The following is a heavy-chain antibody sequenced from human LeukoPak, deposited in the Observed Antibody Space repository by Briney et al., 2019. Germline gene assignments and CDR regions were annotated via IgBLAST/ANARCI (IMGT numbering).Heavy chain of an antibody. CDR3: ARDPASSWYFYGMDV. Sequence: TGGSLRLSCAASGFTFSSYAMNWVRQAPGKGLEWVSAVRGSDAGTSYADSVKGRFTISRDNSKNTLYLQLNSLRAEDTAVYYCARDPASSWYFYGMDVWGQGTTVTVSS. CDR1: GFTFSSYA. V-gene: IGHV3-23*01. D-gene: IGHD6-13*01. J-gene: IGHJ6*02. CDR2: VRGSDAGT.